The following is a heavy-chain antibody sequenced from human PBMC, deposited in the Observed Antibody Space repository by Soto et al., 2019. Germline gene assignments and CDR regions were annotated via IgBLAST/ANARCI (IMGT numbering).Heavy chain of an antibody. D-gene: IGHD2-21*02. CDR1: GGSISSSSYY. V-gene: IGHV4-39*01. Sequence: QLQLQESGPGLVKPSETLSLTCTVSGGSISSSSYYWGWIRQPPGKGLEWIGSLYYSGSTYYNPSLKSRVTISVDTSKNQFSLKLSSVTAADTAVYYCARWAHAVTAGFDYWGQGTLVTVSS. CDR2: LYYSGST. CDR3: ARWAHAVTAGFDY. J-gene: IGHJ4*02.